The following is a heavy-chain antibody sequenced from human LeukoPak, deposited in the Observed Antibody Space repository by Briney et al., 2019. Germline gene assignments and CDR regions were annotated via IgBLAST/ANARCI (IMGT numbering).Heavy chain of an antibody. CDR2: ISGSGGST. J-gene: IGHJ5*02. CDR3: AKDKVFGYCSGGSCYGWFDP. CDR1: GFTFSSYW. D-gene: IGHD2-15*01. V-gene: IGHV3-23*01. Sequence: GGSLRLSCAASGFTFSSYWMSWVRQAPGKGLEWVSAISGSGGSTYYADSVKGRFTISRDNSKNTLYLQMNSLRAEDTAVYYCAKDKVFGYCSGGSCYGWFDPWGQGTLVTVSS.